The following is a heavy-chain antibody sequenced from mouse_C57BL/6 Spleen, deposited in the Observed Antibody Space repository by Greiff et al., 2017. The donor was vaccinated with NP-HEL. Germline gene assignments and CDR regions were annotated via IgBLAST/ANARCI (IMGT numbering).Heavy chain of an antibody. CDR1: GFTFSSYG. CDR2: ISSGGSYT. Sequence: EVKLVESGGDLVKPGGSLKLSCAASGFTFSSYGMSWVRQTPDKRLEWVATISSGGSYTYYPDSVKGRFTISRDNAKNTLYLQMSSLKSEDTAMYYCATLEDYWGQGTTLTVSS. V-gene: IGHV5-6*01. CDR3: ATLEDY. J-gene: IGHJ2*01.